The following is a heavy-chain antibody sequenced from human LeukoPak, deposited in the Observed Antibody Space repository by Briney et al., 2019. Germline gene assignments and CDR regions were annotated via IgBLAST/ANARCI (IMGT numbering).Heavy chain of an antibody. CDR2: IYYSGST. CDR1: GGSISSYY. J-gene: IGHJ4*02. Sequence: SETLSLTCTVSGGSISSYYWSWIRQPPGKGLEWIGYIYYSGSTNYNPSLKSRVTISVDTSKNQFSLKLSSVTAADTAVYYCARSRGSYLYFDYWRQGTLVTVSA. CDR3: ARSRGSYLYFDY. V-gene: IGHV4-59*01. D-gene: IGHD1-26*01.